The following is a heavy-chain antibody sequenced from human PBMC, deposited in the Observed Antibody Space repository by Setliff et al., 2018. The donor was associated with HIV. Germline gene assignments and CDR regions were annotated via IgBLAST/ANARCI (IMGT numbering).Heavy chain of an antibody. CDR2: LFYSGIT. J-gene: IGHJ3*02. Sequence: TLSLTCTVSGGSVSSDTNYWDWIRQPPGKGLEWIGSLFYSGITYYTPSLKRRLTIAVDTSKNQFSLKLTSVSAADTAVYYCARHAPSVDDYDSTNSGAEDAFDIWGQGTMVTVS. CDR1: GGSVSSDTNY. V-gene: IGHV4-39*01. D-gene: IGHD3-22*01. CDR3: ARHAPSVDDYDSTNSGAEDAFDI.